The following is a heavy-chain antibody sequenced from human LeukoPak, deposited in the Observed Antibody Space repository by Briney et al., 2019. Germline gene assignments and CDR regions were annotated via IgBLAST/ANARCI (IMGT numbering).Heavy chain of an antibody. J-gene: IGHJ4*02. CDR3: AKITKATTPND. CDR2: ITDSGRKT. V-gene: IGHV3-23*01. CDR1: GLTFSNYA. D-gene: IGHD4-17*01. Sequence: PGGSLRLSCAASGLTFSNYAMNWVRQASGKGLEWVSGITDSGRKTYYADYVKGRFSISRDNSKNTVYLQMSDLRAEDTAVYYCAKITKATTPNDWGQGTLVTVSS.